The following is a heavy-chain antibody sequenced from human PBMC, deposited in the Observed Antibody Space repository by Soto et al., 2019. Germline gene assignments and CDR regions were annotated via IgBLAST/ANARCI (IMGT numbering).Heavy chain of an antibody. V-gene: IGHV4-31*03. CDR1: GGSISSGGYY. D-gene: IGHD6-19*01. CDR3: ARGGGAVAGTRTDYYYGMDV. J-gene: IGHJ6*02. CDR2: IYYSGST. Sequence: SETLSLTYTVSGGSISSGGYYSSWIRQHPGKGLEWIGYIYYSGSTYYNPSLKSRVTISVDTSKNQFSLKLSSVTAADTAVYYCARGGGAVAGTRTDYYYGMDVWGQGTAVTVSS.